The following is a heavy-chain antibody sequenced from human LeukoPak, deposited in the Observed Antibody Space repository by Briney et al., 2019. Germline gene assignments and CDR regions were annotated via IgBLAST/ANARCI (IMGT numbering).Heavy chain of an antibody. CDR2: IYYNGHT. CDR3: ARDRHWTNDWVFDY. J-gene: IGHJ4*02. Sequence: SETLSLTCTVSGGSIGTYYWSWIRQPPGKGLEWIGYIYYNGHTDYNPSLRSRVTVSVHTSKNQFSLKLSSVTAADTAVYYCARDRHWTNDWVFDYWGQGTLVTVSS. V-gene: IGHV4-59*01. D-gene: IGHD1/OR15-1a*01. CDR1: GGSIGTYY.